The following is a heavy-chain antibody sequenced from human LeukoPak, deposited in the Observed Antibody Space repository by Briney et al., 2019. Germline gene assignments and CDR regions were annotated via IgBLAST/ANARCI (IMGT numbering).Heavy chain of an antibody. Sequence: GASVKVSCKASGYTFTSYDINWVRQATGQGLEWMGWMNPNSGNTGYAQKFQGRVTMTRNTSISTAYMELSSLRSEDTAVYYCAAEGVGATTSGFDYWGQGTLVTVSS. CDR1: GYTFTSYD. D-gene: IGHD1-26*01. V-gene: IGHV1-8*01. J-gene: IGHJ4*02. CDR3: AAEGVGATTSGFDY. CDR2: MNPNSGNT.